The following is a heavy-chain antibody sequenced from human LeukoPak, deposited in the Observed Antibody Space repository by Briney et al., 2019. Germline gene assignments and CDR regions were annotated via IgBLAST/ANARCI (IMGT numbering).Heavy chain of an antibody. Sequence: GVSLRLSCAASGFIVSSSYMSWVRQPPGKGLEWVSGIYTDGSTYYADSVQGRFTISRDNSKNTLYLQMNSLRAEDTSVYYCVRGHYSNTLGGQGTLVTVSS. D-gene: IGHD4-11*01. CDR3: VRGHYSNTL. CDR2: IYTDGST. J-gene: IGHJ4*02. CDR1: GFIVSSSY. V-gene: IGHV3-66*01.